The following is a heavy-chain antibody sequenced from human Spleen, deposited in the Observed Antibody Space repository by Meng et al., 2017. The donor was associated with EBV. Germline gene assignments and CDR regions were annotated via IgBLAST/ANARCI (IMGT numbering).Heavy chain of an antibody. CDR1: GYTFTKFE. V-gene: IGHV1-18*01. CDR2: ISTYNDNA. J-gene: IGHJ4*02. CDR3: TRGDL. Sequence: GQLGNEVKKPGASVEVSCKASGYTFTKFEINWVRHAPGQGLEWLGWISTYNDNANYAPALRDRVAMTTDTSANTVYLDLRNLRSDDTAVYYCTRGDLWGQGTLVTVSS.